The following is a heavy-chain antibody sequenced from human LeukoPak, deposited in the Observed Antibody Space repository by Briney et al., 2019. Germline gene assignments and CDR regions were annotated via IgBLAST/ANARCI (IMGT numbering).Heavy chain of an antibody. J-gene: IGHJ5*02. CDR2: INWNGGST. CDR1: GFTFDDYG. CDR3: AREYSSSSGPGGFDP. Sequence: GGSLRLSCAASGFTFDDYGMSWVRQAPGKGLEWVSGINWNGGSTGYADSVKGRFTISRDNAKNSLYLQMNSLRAEDTALYYCAREYSSSSGPGGFDPWGQGTLVNVSS. V-gene: IGHV3-20*04. D-gene: IGHD6-6*01.